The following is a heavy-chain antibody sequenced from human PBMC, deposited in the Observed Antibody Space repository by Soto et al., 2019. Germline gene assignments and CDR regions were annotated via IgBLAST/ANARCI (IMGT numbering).Heavy chain of an antibody. V-gene: IGHV1-46*01. CDR1: GGTFSSYA. D-gene: IGHD6-19*01. Sequence: ASVEVSCKASGGTFSSYAISWVRQAPGQGLEWMGGINPIGGTTSYAQKFQGRGTMTRDTSTSTVYMELSSLRSEDMAVYYCAREQPRSSGWCPWFDPWGQGTLVTISS. CDR3: AREQPRSSGWCPWFDP. J-gene: IGHJ5*02. CDR2: INPIGGTT.